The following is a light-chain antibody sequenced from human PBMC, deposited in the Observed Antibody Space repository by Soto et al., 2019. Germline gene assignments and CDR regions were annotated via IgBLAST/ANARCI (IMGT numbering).Light chain of an antibody. CDR2: WTS. Sequence: DIVMTQSPDSLAVSLGERATINCKSSQSVLYSSDNKNYLAWYQQKPGQPPKLLIFWTSIRESGVPDRFIGSRSGTDFTLTISSLQAEDVAVYYCQQYYSTPLTFGGGTKVDIK. V-gene: IGKV4-1*01. CDR1: QSVLYSSDNKNY. J-gene: IGKJ4*01. CDR3: QQYYSTPLT.